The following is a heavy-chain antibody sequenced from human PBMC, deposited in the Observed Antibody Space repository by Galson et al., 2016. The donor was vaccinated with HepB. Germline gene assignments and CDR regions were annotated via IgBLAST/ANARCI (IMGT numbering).Heavy chain of an antibody. CDR1: GDSFSSYA. J-gene: IGHJ5*02. Sequence: SVKVSCKASGDSFSSYAFSWVRQAPGQGLEWMGGIIPLFGTGNYAQKFQGRVTITADESTNTTYMELSSPRSEDTAVYYCARSDGVRAIKAYNWFDPWGQGTLVTVAS. CDR3: ARSDGVRAIKAYNWFDP. CDR2: IIPLFGTG. D-gene: IGHD3-10*01. V-gene: IGHV1-69*13.